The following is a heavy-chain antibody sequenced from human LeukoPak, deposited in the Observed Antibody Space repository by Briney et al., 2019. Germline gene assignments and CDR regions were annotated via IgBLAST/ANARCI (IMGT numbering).Heavy chain of an antibody. J-gene: IGHJ4*02. CDR3: AKQYGGYFEY. V-gene: IGHV3-30*02. D-gene: IGHD6-13*01. Sequence: GGALRLSCAASGFPFSSYGMHWVRQAPSKGPEWVAFMRFDGSIEYYADSVRGRFTISRDNSKNTLYLQMDSLRPEDTAVYYCAKQYGGYFEYWGQGTLVSVSS. CDR2: MRFDGSIE. CDR1: GFPFSSYG.